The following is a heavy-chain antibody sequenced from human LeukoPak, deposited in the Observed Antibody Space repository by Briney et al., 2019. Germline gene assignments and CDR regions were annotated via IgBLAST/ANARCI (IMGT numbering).Heavy chain of an antibody. Sequence: GGSLRLSRAASGFTFSSYGMHWVRQAPGKGLEWVAVIWYDGSNKYYADSVKGRFTISRDNSKNTLYLQMNSLRAEDTAVYYCAREGRSGWYFQDYWGQGTLVTVSS. D-gene: IGHD6-19*01. CDR2: IWYDGSNK. CDR3: AREGRSGWYFQDY. CDR1: GFTFSSYG. J-gene: IGHJ4*02. V-gene: IGHV3-33*01.